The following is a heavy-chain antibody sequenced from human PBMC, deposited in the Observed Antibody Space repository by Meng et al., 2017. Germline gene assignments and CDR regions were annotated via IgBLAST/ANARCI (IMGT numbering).Heavy chain of an antibody. CDR1: GFTFSSYG. CDR3: ARVSVGWESWFDP. CDR2: IWYDGSNK. V-gene: IGHV3-33*01. J-gene: IGHJ5*02. Sequence: GGSLRLSCAASGFTFSSYGMHWVRQAPGKGLEWVAVIWYDGSNKYYADSVKGRFTISRDNSKNTLYLQMNSLRAEDTAVYYCARVSVGWESWFDPWGQGTLVTVSS. D-gene: IGHD3-16*01.